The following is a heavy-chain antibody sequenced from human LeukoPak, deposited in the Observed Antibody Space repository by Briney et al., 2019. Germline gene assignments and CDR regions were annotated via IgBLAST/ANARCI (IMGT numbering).Heavy chain of an antibody. CDR3: AKIGVIANWYFDI. V-gene: IGHV3-23*01. D-gene: IGHD2-21*01. J-gene: IGHJ2*01. CDR1: GFAFGNTG. CDR2: ISRGGDMT. Sequence: TGGSLRLSCAASGFAFGNTGMSWVRETPGTGREWVSSISRGGDMTFYADSVRGRFTVSSDNSINTLYLQMNSLRAEDTAVYFCAKIGVIANWYFDIWGRGTLVTVSS.